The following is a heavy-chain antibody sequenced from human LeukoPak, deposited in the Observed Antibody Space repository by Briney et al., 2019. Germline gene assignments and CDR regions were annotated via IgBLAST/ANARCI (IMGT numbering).Heavy chain of an antibody. D-gene: IGHD3-22*01. V-gene: IGHV3-21*01. CDR1: GFTFSSYS. CDR2: ISSSSSYI. J-gene: IGHJ3*02. CDR3: ARVLGGYYYDSSGSDAFDI. Sequence: PEGSLRLSCAASGFTFSSYSMNWVRQAPGEGLEWVSSISSSSSYIYYADSVKGRFTISRDNAKNSLYLQMNSLRAEDTAVYYCARVLGGYYYDSSGSDAFDIWGQGTMVTVSS.